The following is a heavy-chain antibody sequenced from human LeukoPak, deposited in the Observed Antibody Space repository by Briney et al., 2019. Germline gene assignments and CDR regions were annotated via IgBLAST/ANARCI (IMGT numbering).Heavy chain of an antibody. CDR2: IYPGDADT. J-gene: IGHJ5*02. CDR3: ARSVDGYRFDP. V-gene: IGHV5-51*01. CDR1: GYSFTTYW. Sequence: GESLKISFKGSGYSFTTYWIGWVRQMPGKGLEWMGIIYPGDADTRYSPSFQGQVTISADKSISTAYLQWSSLKASDTAMYYCARSVDGYRFDPWGKGTLVTVSS. D-gene: IGHD5-24*01.